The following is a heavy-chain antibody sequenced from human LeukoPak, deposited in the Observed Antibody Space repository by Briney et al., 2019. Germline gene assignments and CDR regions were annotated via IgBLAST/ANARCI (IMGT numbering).Heavy chain of an antibody. CDR2: ISYDGSNK. D-gene: IGHD3-22*01. CDR3: AKDYPLAITMIVVVPHFDY. Sequence: PGGSLRLSCAASGFTLSSYGMHWVRQAPGNGLEWVAVISYDGSNKYYAESVKGRFTISRDNSKNTLYLQMNSLRAEDTAVYYCAKDYPLAITMIVVVPHFDYWGQGTLVTVSS. CDR1: GFTLSSYG. J-gene: IGHJ4*02. V-gene: IGHV3-30*18.